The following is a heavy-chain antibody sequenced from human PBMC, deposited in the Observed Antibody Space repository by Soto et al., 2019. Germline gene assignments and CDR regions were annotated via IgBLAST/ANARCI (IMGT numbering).Heavy chain of an antibody. Sequence: ASVKVSCKASGGTFSSYTISWVRQAPGQGLEWMGRIIPILGIANYAQKFQGRVTITADKSTSTAYMELSSLRSEDTAVYYCARAPIHTAMATPGGYNWFDPWGQGTLVTVSS. CDR1: GGTFSSYT. CDR2: IIPILGIA. V-gene: IGHV1-69*02. D-gene: IGHD5-18*01. CDR3: ARAPIHTAMATPGGYNWFDP. J-gene: IGHJ5*02.